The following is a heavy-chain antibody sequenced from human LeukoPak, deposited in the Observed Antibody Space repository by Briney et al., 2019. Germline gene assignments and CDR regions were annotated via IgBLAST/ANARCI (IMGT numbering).Heavy chain of an antibody. V-gene: IGHV4-34*01. CDR1: GGSFSGYY. D-gene: IGHD1-7*01. CDR3: ARVITGTTDY. Sequence: PSETLSLTCAVYGGSFSGYYWSWIRQPPGKGLEWIGEINHSGSTNYNPSLKSRVTISVDTSKNQFSLKLSSVTAAGTAVYYCARVITGTTDYWGQGTLVTVSS. CDR2: INHSGST. J-gene: IGHJ4*02.